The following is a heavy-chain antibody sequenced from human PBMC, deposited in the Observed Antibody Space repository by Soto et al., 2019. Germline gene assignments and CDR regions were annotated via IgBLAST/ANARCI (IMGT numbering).Heavy chain of an antibody. D-gene: IGHD2-15*01. CDR3: AAESRRYCSGGSCYSWSYYYGMDV. CDR2: IVVGSGNT. CDR1: VFTFTSSA. Sequence: GASVKVSCKASVFTFTSSAVQWVRQDRGQRLEWIGWIVVGSGNTNYAQKFQERVTITRDMSTSTAYMELSSLRSEDTAVYYCAAESRRYCSGGSCYSWSYYYGMDVWGQGTTVTVSS. V-gene: IGHV1-58*01. J-gene: IGHJ6*02.